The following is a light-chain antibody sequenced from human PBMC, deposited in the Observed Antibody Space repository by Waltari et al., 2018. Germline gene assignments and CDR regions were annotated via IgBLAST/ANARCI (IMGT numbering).Light chain of an antibody. V-gene: IGLV3-21*02. CDR1: DIGSKS. J-gene: IGLJ3*02. Sequence: YVVTQPPSVSVAPGETARITCGGDDIGSKSVHWYQQRPGQAPILVLYDDTDRPSGIPERFSGSNSGNTATLTLSWFEAGDEADYYCQVWDSSTDHLVFGGGTK. CDR2: DDT. CDR3: QVWDSSTDHLV.